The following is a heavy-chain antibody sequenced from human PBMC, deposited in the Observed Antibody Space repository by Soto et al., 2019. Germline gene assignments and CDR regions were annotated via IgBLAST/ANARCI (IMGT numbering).Heavy chain of an antibody. V-gene: IGHV3-33*01. Sequence: QVQLVESGGGVVQPGRSLRLSCAASGFTYSSYGMHWVRQAPGKGLEWVAVIWYEGSNKYYADSVKGRFTITRDNSKNTLYLQMNSLRAEDTAVYYCARGASGYCSGGSCFDDAFDIWGQGTMVTVSS. CDR3: ARGASGYCSGGSCFDDAFDI. CDR1: GFTYSSYG. CDR2: IWYEGSNK. J-gene: IGHJ3*02. D-gene: IGHD2-15*01.